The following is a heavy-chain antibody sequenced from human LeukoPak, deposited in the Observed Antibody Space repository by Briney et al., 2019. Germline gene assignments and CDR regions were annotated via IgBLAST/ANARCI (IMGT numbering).Heavy chain of an antibody. CDR3: ARRTPYYYYYYMDV. Sequence: PGGSLRLSCAASGFTFSSYSMNWVRQAPGKGLEWIGEINHSGSTNYNPSLKSRVTISVDTSKNQFSLKLSSVTAADTAVYYCARRTPYYYYYYMDVWGKGTTVTISS. J-gene: IGHJ6*03. CDR1: GFTFSSYS. D-gene: IGHD2-2*01. V-gene: IGHV4-34*01. CDR2: INHSGST.